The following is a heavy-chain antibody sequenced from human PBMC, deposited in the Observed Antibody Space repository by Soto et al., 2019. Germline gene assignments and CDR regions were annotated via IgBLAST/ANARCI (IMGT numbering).Heavy chain of an antibody. J-gene: IGHJ4*02. CDR2: IKQDGSAK. CDR3: ASWLKTSGWYVLLEGSFDY. V-gene: IGHV3-7*01. CDR1: GFTFSSYW. D-gene: IGHD6-19*01. Sequence: GGSLRLSCAASGFTFSSYWMSWVRQAPGKGLEWVANIKQDGSAKYYVDSVKGRFTISRDNAKNSLYLQMNSLRAEDTAVYYCASWLKTSGWYVLLEGSFDYWGQGTLVTVSS.